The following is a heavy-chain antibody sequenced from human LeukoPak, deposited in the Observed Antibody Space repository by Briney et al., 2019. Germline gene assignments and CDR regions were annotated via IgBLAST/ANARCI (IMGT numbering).Heavy chain of an antibody. D-gene: IGHD4-17*01. J-gene: IGHJ4*02. CDR3: ARADYGDYVF. Sequence: LETLSLTCTVSGYSISSAFYWGWIRQPPEKGLEWVGFLYHSGGTYYNPSLKSRLNMSIDTSKNQFSLKLTSVTAADTAVYYCARADYGDYVFWGQGTLVTVSS. V-gene: IGHV4-38-2*02. CDR1: GYSISSAFY. CDR2: LYHSGGT.